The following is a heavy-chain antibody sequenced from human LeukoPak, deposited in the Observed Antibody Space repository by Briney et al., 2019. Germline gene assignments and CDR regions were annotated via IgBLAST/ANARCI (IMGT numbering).Heavy chain of an antibody. V-gene: IGHV4-59*01. D-gene: IGHD6-19*01. CDR2: IYYSGST. CDR3: ARGGSTVAGTNYFDY. CDR1: GGSFSGYY. J-gene: IGHJ4*02. Sequence: SETLSLTCAVYGGSFSGYYWSWIRQPPGKGLEWIGYIYYSGSTNYNPSLKSRVTISVDTSKNQFSLKLSSVTAADTAVYYCARGGSTVAGTNYFDYWGQGTLVTVSS.